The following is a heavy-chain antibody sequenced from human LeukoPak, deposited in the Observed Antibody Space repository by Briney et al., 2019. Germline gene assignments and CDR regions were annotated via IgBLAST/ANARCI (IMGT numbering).Heavy chain of an antibody. V-gene: IGHV3-30*04. Sequence: PGGSLRLSCAASGFTFSSYAMHWVRQAPGKGLERVAVISYDGSNKYYADSVEGRFTISRDNSKNTLYLQMNSLRAEDTAVYYCARDRGIAAAGDAFDIWGQGTMVTVSS. CDR1: GFTFSSYA. D-gene: IGHD6-13*01. CDR3: ARDRGIAAAGDAFDI. J-gene: IGHJ3*02. CDR2: ISYDGSNK.